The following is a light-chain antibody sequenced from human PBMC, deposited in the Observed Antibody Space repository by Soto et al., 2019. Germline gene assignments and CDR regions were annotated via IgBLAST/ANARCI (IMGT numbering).Light chain of an antibody. Sequence: EIVLTQSPLSSPVTLGQPASISCKSSHSLVHSDGHTYLSWLRQRPAQPPRLLIYKISNRVSGVPDRFSGIGAGTDFTLKISRVEAEDVGTYYCLQSAQYPHVTFGQGTKVDIK. V-gene: IGKV2-24*01. CDR3: LQSAQYPHVT. J-gene: IGKJ2*01. CDR1: HSLVHSDGHTY. CDR2: KIS.